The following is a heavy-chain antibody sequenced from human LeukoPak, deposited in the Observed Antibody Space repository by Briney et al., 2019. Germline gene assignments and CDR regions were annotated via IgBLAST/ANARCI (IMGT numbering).Heavy chain of an antibody. V-gene: IGHV3-33*01. CDR1: GFTFSSHG. Sequence: GGSLRLSCAASGFTFSSHGMHWVRQAPGKGLEWVAVIWYDGSNKYYADSVKGRFIISRDNSKNTLYLQMNSLRAEDTAVYYCARMYSSSSGLDYWGQGTLVTVSS. CDR2: IWYDGSNK. CDR3: ARMYSSSSGLDY. D-gene: IGHD6-6*01. J-gene: IGHJ4*02.